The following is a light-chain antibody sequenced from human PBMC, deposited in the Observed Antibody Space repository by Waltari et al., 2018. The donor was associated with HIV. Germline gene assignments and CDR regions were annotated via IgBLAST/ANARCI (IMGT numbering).Light chain of an antibody. V-gene: IGKV4-1*01. CDR2: LAS. CDR3: QQYYITPIT. CDR1: QSVVDISNNTNY. Sequence: DIVLTQSPDSLAVSLGERATFNCKSSQSVVDISNNTNYLAWYQQKPGRPPKVVTYLASTLESGVPDRFTGSGSGTDFTLTISSLQAEDVAVYYCQQYYITPITFGQGTRLEIK. J-gene: IGKJ5*01.